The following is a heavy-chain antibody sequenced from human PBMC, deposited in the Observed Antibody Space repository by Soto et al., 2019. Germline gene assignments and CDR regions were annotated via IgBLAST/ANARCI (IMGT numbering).Heavy chain of an antibody. CDR1: GFTFSSYG. J-gene: IGHJ6*02. CDR3: ARVAGYLANYYYYGMDV. D-gene: IGHD3-9*01. CDR2: IWYDGSNK. V-gene: IGHV3-33*01. Sequence: TGGSLRLSCAASGFTFSSYGMHWVRQAPGKGLEWVAVIWYDGSNKYYADSVKGRFTISRDNSKNTLYLQMNSLRAEDTAVYYCARVAGYLANYYYYGMDVWGQGTTVTVSS.